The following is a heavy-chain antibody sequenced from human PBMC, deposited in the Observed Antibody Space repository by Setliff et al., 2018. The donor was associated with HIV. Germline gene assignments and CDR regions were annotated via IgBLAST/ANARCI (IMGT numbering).Heavy chain of an antibody. CDR2: INAGNGDT. V-gene: IGHV1-3*01. Sequence: ASVKVSCKASGDTFTTYALHWVHQAPGQRLEWMGWINAGNGDTKSSRKFQGRVTITRDTSASTAYMELSSLRSEDTGVYYCAIGSSNWPHRPNNYYFDYWGQGTPVTVSS. J-gene: IGHJ4*02. D-gene: IGHD6-13*01. CDR3: AIGSSNWPHRPNNYYFDY. CDR1: GDTFTTYA.